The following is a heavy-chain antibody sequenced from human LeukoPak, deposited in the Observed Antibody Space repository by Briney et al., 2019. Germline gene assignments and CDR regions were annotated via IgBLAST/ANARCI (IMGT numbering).Heavy chain of an antibody. J-gene: IGHJ4*02. CDR1: GFTFSSYE. Sequence: PGGSLRLSCAASGFTFSSYEMNWVRQAPGKGLEWATYISSSSSTIYYADSVKGRFTISRDNAKNSLYLQMNSLRDEDTAVYYCARDGHAAGTSALDYWGQGTLVTVSS. CDR2: ISSSSSTI. CDR3: ARDGHAAGTSALDY. V-gene: IGHV3-48*03. D-gene: IGHD6-13*01.